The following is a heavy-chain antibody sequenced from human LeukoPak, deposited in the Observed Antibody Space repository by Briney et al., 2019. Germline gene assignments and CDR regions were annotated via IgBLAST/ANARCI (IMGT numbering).Heavy chain of an antibody. V-gene: IGHV3-48*02. CDR3: ARDLGGVAPLDY. CDR1: GFTFSSYG. Sequence: PGGSLRLSCAASGFTFSSYGMNWVRQAPGKGLEWVSYISSGSSTIYYADSVKGRFTISRGNAKNSLFLQMNSLRDDDTAVYYCARDLGGVAPLDYWGQGTLVTVSS. D-gene: IGHD3-16*01. CDR2: ISSGSSTI. J-gene: IGHJ4*02.